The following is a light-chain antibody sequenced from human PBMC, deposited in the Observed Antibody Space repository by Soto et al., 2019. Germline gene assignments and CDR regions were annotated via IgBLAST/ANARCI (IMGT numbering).Light chain of an antibody. CDR3: QQYNNWPPGLT. CDR1: QSVSSR. Sequence: EIVMTQSPGTLCWSPGERATLSCRASQSVSSRLAWYQQKPGQAPRLLISGASSRATGIPDRFSGSASGTEFTLTISSLQSEDFAVYYCQQYNNWPPGLTFGGGTKVDIK. V-gene: IGKV3D-15*01. CDR2: GAS. J-gene: IGKJ4*01.